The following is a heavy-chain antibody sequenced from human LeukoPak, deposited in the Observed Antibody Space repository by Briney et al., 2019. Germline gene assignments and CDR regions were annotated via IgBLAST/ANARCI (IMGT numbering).Heavy chain of an antibody. J-gene: IGHJ4*02. V-gene: IGHV3-23*01. D-gene: IGHD3-3*01. CDR1: GFTSSSYA. Sequence: GGSLRLSCAASGFTSSSYAMSWVRQAPGTGLEWVSAISGSGDSAYYTDSVKGRFTIYRDKSKNTLYLQMSSLRAEDAAIYYCAKEAYDFWSGFSYYFDSWGQGILVTVSS. CDR3: AKEAYDFWSGFSYYFDS. CDR2: ISGSGDSA.